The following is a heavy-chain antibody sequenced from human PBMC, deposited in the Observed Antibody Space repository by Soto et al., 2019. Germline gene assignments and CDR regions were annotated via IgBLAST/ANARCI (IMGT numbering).Heavy chain of an antibody. CDR2: IKSKTDAGTT. J-gene: IGHJ3*02. CDR1: GFTFSNVW. CDR3: TTNLVVGDVLDI. V-gene: IGHV3-15*01. Sequence: EVQLVESGGGLVKPGGSLRLSCAASGFTFSNVWMSWVRQAPGTGLEWVGHIKSKTDAGTTDYAAPVKGRFTISRDDSKNTLYLQMDSLKIEDTAVYYCTTNLVVGDVLDIWGQGTMVTVSS. D-gene: IGHD2-8*02.